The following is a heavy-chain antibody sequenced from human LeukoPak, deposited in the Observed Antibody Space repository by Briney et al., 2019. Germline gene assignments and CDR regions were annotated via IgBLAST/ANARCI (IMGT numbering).Heavy chain of an antibody. V-gene: IGHV5-51*01. CDR1: GYTFTSYW. CDR2: IYPGDSDT. J-gene: IGHJ4*02. Sequence: GESLKISFKGSGYTFTSYWIGWVRQMPGKGLEWMGIIYPGDSDTKYSPSFQGQVTISADKSISTAYLQWSSLMASDTAIYYCARLIAVTPLGYFDYWGQGTLVTVSS. CDR3: ARLIAVTPLGYFDY. D-gene: IGHD6-19*01.